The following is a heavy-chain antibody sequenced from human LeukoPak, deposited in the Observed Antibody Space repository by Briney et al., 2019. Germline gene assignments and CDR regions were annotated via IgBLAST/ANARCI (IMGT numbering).Heavy chain of an antibody. V-gene: IGHV3-74*01. CDR2: IKSDGST. D-gene: IGHD3-22*01. CDR3: ARAPSEIGGYYPEYFRH. Sequence: GGCLRLSCAASGFTFSSYWMHWVRQIPGKGLVWVSRIKSDGSTNYADSVKGRFTISRDNAKNTLSLQMNSLRAEDTGVYYCARAPSEIGGYYPEYFRHWGQGTLVTVSS. CDR1: GFTFSSYW. J-gene: IGHJ1*01.